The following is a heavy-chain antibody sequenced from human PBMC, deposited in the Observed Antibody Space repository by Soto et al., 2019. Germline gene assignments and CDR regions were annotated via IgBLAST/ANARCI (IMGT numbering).Heavy chain of an antibody. CDR2: IYYSGST. J-gene: IGHJ4*02. CDR1: GGSISSYY. V-gene: IGHV4-59*01. CDR3: ARERCSGGSCYLERYFDY. D-gene: IGHD2-15*01. Sequence: PSQTLSHTRTVAGGSISSYYWSWIRKPPGKGLEWIGYIYYSGSTNYNPSLKSRVTISVDTSKNQFSLKLSSVTAADTAVYYCARERCSGGSCYLERYFDYWGQGTLVTVSS.